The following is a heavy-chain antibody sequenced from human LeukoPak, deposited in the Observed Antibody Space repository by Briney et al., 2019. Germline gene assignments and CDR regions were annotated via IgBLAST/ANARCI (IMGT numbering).Heavy chain of an antibody. J-gene: IGHJ3*02. V-gene: IGHV4-59*01. D-gene: IGHD3-16*01. CDR1: GGSITDYY. CDR3: ARVDKLAGVMAFDAFDI. CDR2: IFYTRRT. Sequence: PSETLSLTCNVFGGSITDYYWSWVPPTPGQGLGWVGFIFYTRRTTYNLSLKSRVTISLDTSNKRFSLNWSSATAAHTALYCCARVDKLAGVMAFDAFDIWGQGTMVTVSS.